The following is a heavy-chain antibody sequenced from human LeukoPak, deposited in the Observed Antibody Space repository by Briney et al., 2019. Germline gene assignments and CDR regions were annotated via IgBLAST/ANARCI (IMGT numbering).Heavy chain of an antibody. V-gene: IGHV4-39*07. J-gene: IGHJ3*02. CDR1: GFTVSSNY. Sequence: GSLRLSCVASGFTVSSNYMSWVRQAPGKGLEWIGSIYYSGSTYYNPSLKSRVTISVDTSKNQFSLKLSSVTAADTAVYYCARGGDIWGQGTMVTVSS. CDR3: ARGGDI. CDR2: IYYSGST.